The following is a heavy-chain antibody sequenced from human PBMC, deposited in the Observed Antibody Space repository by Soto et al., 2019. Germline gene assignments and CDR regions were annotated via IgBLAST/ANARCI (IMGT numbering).Heavy chain of an antibody. V-gene: IGHV3-48*02. CDR1: GFTLSSYS. Sequence: EVQLVESGGGMVQPGGYLRVSCAASGFTLSSYSMHWVRQAPGKGLEWVSYIRGSGGTIYYADSVKGRFTISRDNAKNSLSVQMNSLRDEDTAVYFCARETGLRSSGWSYYFDFWGQGTRVTVSS. CDR2: IRGSGGTI. CDR3: ARETGLRSSGWSYYFDF. J-gene: IGHJ4*02. D-gene: IGHD6-19*01.